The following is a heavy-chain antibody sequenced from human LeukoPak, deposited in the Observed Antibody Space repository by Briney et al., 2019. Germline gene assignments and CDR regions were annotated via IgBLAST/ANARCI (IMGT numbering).Heavy chain of an antibody. D-gene: IGHD3-22*01. Sequence: PGGSLRLSCAASGFTFSSYWMSWVRQAPGKGLEWVANIKQDGSEKYYVDSVKGRFTISRDNAKNSLYLQLNSLRAEDTAVYYCATKAAGSGYSYWGQGTLVTVSS. J-gene: IGHJ4*02. CDR2: IKQDGSEK. CDR1: GFTFSSYW. V-gene: IGHV3-7*01. CDR3: ATKAAGSGYSY.